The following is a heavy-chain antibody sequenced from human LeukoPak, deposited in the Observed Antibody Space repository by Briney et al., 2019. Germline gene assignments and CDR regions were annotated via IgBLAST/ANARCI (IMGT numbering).Heavy chain of an antibody. V-gene: IGHV3-23*01. CDR1: GFTFSSYG. CDR2: ISGSGGST. CDR3: AREITMIVVVTWGYYMDV. Sequence: QPGGSLRLSCGASGFTFSSYGMNWVRQAPGKGLEWVSTISGSGGSTYYADSVKGRFTISRDNAKNSLYLQMNSLRAEDTALYYCAREITMIVVVTWGYYMDVWGKGTTVTVSS. J-gene: IGHJ6*03. D-gene: IGHD3-22*01.